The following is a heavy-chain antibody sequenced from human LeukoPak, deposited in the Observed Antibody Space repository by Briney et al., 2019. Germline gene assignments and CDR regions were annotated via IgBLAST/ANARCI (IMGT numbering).Heavy chain of an antibody. D-gene: IGHD1-26*01. V-gene: IGHV5-10-1*01. J-gene: IGHJ4*02. CDR3: ARHESGSYSPYYFDY. Sequence: GESLKISFKGSGXSFTSYCISWVRQMPGKGLEWMGSIDPSDSYTNYSPSFQGHVTISADKSISTAYLQWSSLKASDTAMYYCARHESGSYSPYYFDYWGQGTLVTVSS. CDR2: IDPSDSYT. CDR1: GXSFTSYC.